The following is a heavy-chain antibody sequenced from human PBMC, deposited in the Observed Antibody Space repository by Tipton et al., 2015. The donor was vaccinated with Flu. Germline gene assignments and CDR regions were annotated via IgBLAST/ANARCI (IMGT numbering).Heavy chain of an antibody. CDR3: ACIAAAAVP. CDR1: GFTISSYE. J-gene: IGHJ4*02. D-gene: IGHD6-13*01. CDR2: ISSSGSTI. Sequence: GSLRLSCAASGFTISSYEMNWVRQAPGKGLEWLSYISSSGSTISYADSVRGRFTISRDNSKNTLYLQMNSLRAEDTAVYYCACIAAAAVPWGQGTLVTVSS. V-gene: IGHV3-48*03.